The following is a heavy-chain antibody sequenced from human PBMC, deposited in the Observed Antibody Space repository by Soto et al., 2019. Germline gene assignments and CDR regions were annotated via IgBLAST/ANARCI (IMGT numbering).Heavy chain of an antibody. D-gene: IGHD4-17*01. J-gene: IGHJ4*02. CDR1: GGTFSSYA. V-gene: IGHV1-69*13. Sequence: SVKVSCKASGGTFSSYAISWVRQAPGQGLEWMGGIIPIFGTANYAQKFQGRVTITADESASTAYMELSSLRSEDTAVYYCARDNGDYEYYFDYWGQGTLVTVSS. CDR3: ARDNGDYEYYFDY. CDR2: IIPIFGTA.